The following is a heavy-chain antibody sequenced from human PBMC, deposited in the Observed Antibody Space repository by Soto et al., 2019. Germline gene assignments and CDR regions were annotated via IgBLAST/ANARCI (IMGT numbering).Heavy chain of an antibody. V-gene: IGHV4-59*01. CDR3: ARGYQYFDY. J-gene: IGHJ4*02. CDR1: GGSISSSY. D-gene: IGHD2-2*01. CDR2: TQFGGST. Sequence: SETLSLTCTVSGGSISSSYWTWIRQPPGKGLEWMGYTQFGGSTNYNPSLMSRVTISIDTSKNQFSLKLTSVTAADTAVYYCARGYQYFDYWGQGTLVTVSS.